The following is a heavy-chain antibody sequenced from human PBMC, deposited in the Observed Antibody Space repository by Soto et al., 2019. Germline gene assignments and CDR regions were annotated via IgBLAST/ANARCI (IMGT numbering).Heavy chain of an antibody. D-gene: IGHD5-18*01. CDR3: ARCPQPPDTADPYAVDV. V-gene: IGHV1-69*18. CDR1: GGTFSRSG. J-gene: IGHJ6*02. Sequence: QVQLVQSGTEVKKPGASVTVSCKASGGTFSRSGFHWVRQAPGQGLEWMGMIVPSVDTTNYAQKFQARVTISADQFTSTVYMELRSLRSEDTAGYYCARCPQPPDTADPYAVDVWGQGTRVIVSS. CDR2: IVPSVDTT.